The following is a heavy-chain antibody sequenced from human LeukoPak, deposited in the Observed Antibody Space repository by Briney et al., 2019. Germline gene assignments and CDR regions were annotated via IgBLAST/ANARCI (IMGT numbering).Heavy chain of an antibody. D-gene: IGHD3-10*01. CDR1: GFTFSSYW. CDR2: IKQDGSEK. V-gene: IGHV3-7*01. Sequence: GGSLRLSCAASGFTFSSYWMSWVRQAPGKGLEWVANIKQDGSEKYYVGSVKGRFTISRDNAKNSLYLQMNSLRAEDTAVYYCARDHRGSGSRYYYYYMDVWGKGTTVTISS. J-gene: IGHJ6*03. CDR3: ARDHRGSGSRYYYYYMDV.